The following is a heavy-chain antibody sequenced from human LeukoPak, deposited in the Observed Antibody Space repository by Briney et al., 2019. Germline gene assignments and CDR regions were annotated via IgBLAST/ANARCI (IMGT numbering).Heavy chain of an antibody. J-gene: IGHJ6*03. V-gene: IGHV3-21*01. CDR3: ARDPYSGNYGDYYYYYMDV. D-gene: IGHD3-22*01. Sequence: GGSLRLSCAASGFTFSSYSTNWVRQAPGKGLEWVSSISSSSSYIYYADSVKGRFTISRDNARNSLYLQMNSLRVEDTAVYYCARDPYSGNYGDYYYYYMDVWGKGTTVTISS. CDR1: GFTFSSYS. CDR2: ISSSSSYI.